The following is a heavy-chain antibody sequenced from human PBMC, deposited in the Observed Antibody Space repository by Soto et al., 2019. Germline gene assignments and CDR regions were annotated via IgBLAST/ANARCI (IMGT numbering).Heavy chain of an antibody. CDR2: ISHDGKDK. Sequence: QMQLVESGGGVVQPGRSLRVSCATSGFAFSYYGIHWVRQAPGKGLEWVADISHDGKDKWYADSVKGRFTISRDNTENTQYLQMNGRRSEDTAVYFCASGEGRNGHDTRVDYWGQGTLVTVSS. CDR3: ASGEGRNGHDTRVDY. D-gene: IGHD3-10*01. J-gene: IGHJ4*02. CDR1: GFAFSYYG. V-gene: IGHV3-30*03.